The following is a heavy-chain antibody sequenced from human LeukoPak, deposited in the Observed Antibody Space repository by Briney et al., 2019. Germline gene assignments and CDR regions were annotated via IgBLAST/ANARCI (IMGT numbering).Heavy chain of an antibody. CDR2: TSGTGETT. CDR3: AKDRNLYYDSSAFDI. Sequence: GGSLRLSCAASGFTFNSHAMSWVRQAPGQGLEWVSSTSGTGETTFYADSVKGRFTISRDNSKNTLYLQMSSLRVEDTAIYYCAKDRNLYYDSSAFDIWGQGTMVTVSS. J-gene: IGHJ3*02. V-gene: IGHV3-23*01. CDR1: GFTFNSHA. D-gene: IGHD3-22*01.